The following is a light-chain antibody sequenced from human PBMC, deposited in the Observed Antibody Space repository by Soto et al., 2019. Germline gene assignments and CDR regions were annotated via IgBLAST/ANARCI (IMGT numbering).Light chain of an antibody. CDR2: EVS. Sequence: QSALTQPASVSGSPGQSSGISCTGTNSDVGSDNFVSWFQQHPGKAPKLLIYEVSQRPSGVSDRFSGSKSGNTASLTMTGFQAAAEPDYSCGPHPSRTPDVVFGGGPKVTVL. CDR1: NSDVGSDNF. V-gene: IGLV2-23*02. J-gene: IGLJ2*01. CDR3: GPHPSRTPDVV.